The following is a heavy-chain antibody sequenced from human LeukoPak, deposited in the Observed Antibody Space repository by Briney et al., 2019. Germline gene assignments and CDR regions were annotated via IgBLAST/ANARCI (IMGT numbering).Heavy chain of an antibody. Sequence: GGSLRLSCAASGFTFDDYGMSWVRQAPGKGLEWVSGINWNGGSTGYADSVKGRFTISRDNAKNSLYLQMNSLRAEDTALYYCARDKLRYDILTGYSPGPGMDVWGKGTTVTVSS. V-gene: IGHV3-20*04. J-gene: IGHJ6*03. D-gene: IGHD3-9*01. CDR2: INWNGGST. CDR1: GFTFDDYG. CDR3: ARDKLRYDILTGYSPGPGMDV.